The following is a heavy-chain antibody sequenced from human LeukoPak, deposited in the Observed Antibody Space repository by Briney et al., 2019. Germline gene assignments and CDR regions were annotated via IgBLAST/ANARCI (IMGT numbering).Heavy chain of an antibody. CDR3: ATEPPGTGAFDI. CDR2: FDPEDGET. Sequence: GASVKVSCKVSGYTLTELSMHWVRQAPGKGLDWMGGFDPEDGETIYAQKFQGRVTMTEDTSTDTAYMELSSLRSEDTAVYYCATEPPGTGAFDIWGQGTMVTVSS. J-gene: IGHJ3*02. V-gene: IGHV1-24*01. CDR1: GYTLTELS. D-gene: IGHD3-10*01.